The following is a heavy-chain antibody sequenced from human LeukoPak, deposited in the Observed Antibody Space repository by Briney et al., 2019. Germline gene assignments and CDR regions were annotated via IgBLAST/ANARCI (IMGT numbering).Heavy chain of an antibody. J-gene: IGHJ4*02. CDR3: ATALKNVLLWFGEFLVY. CDR1: GFTFSSYG. V-gene: IGHV3-30*03. D-gene: IGHD3-10*01. Sequence: GGSLRLSCAASGFTFSSYGMHWVRQAPGKGLEWVAVISLDGNNKYYADSVKGRFTISRDNSKNTLYLQMNNLGPEDTAVYYCATALKNVLLWFGEFLVYWGQGTPVTVSS. CDR2: ISLDGNNK.